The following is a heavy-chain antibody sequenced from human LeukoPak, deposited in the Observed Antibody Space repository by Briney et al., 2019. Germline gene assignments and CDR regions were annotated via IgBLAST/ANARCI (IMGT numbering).Heavy chain of an antibody. CDR2: INHSGST. CDR1: GGSFSGYY. CDR3: ARSVEGATPDAFDI. D-gene: IGHD1-26*01. Sequence: SETLSLTCAVYGGSFSGYYWSWIRQPPGKGLEWIGEINHSGSTNYNPSLKSRVTISVDTSKNQFSLKLSSVTAADTAVYYCARSVEGATPDAFDIWGQGTMVTVSS. J-gene: IGHJ3*02. V-gene: IGHV4-34*01.